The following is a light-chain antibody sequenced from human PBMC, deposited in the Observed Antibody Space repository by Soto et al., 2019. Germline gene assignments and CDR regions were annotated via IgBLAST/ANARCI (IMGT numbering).Light chain of an antibody. CDR2: GAS. Sequence: EIVLTQSPGTLSLSPWERATLSCRASQSVTSNYLAWYQQKPGQAPRLLVYGASSRATGISDRFSGSGSGTDFTLTISRLEPEDFAVYYCQQYGSSPSITFGQGTRLEIK. V-gene: IGKV3-20*01. J-gene: IGKJ5*01. CDR1: QSVTSNY. CDR3: QQYGSSPSIT.